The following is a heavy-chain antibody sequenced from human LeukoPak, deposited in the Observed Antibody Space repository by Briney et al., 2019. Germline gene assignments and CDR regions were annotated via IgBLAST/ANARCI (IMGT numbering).Heavy chain of an antibody. J-gene: IGHJ3*02. CDR3: ARDVRLAHVAVGATGGGAFDI. Sequence: PSETLSLICAVSGGSISSSNWWSWVRQPPGKGLEWIGEIYHSGSTNYNPSLKSRVTISVDKSKNQFSLKLSSVTAADTAVYYCARDVRLAHVAVGATGGGAFDIWGQGTMVTVSS. V-gene: IGHV4-4*02. D-gene: IGHD1-26*01. CDR2: IYHSGST. CDR1: GGSISSSNW.